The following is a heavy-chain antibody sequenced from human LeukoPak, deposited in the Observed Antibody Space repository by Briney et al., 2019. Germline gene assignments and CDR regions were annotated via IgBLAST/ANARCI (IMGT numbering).Heavy chain of an antibody. CDR2: IIPIFGTA. CDR3: ARASGNYYDSSGYYRTPPRFDY. CDR1: GGTFSSYA. Sequence: GASVKASCKASGGTFSSYAISWVRQAPGQGLEWMGGIIPIFGTANYAQKFQGRSPITTDESTSTAYMELSSLRSEDTAVYYCARASGNYYDSSGYYRTPPRFDYWGQGTLVTVSS. J-gene: IGHJ4*02. V-gene: IGHV1-69*05. D-gene: IGHD3-22*01.